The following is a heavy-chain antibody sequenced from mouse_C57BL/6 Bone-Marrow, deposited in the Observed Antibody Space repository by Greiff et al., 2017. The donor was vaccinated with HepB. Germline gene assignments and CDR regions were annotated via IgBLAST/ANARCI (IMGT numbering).Heavy chain of an antibody. Sequence: EVKLVESGGGLVQPGGSLKLSCAASGFTFSDYYMYWVRQTPEKRLEWVAYISNGGGSTYYPDTVKGRFTISRDNSKNTLYLQMNRLKSEDTAMYYCARHWSLYWYFDVWGTGTTVTVSS. V-gene: IGHV5-12*01. CDR1: GFTFSDYY. CDR3: ARHWSLYWYFDV. CDR2: ISNGGGST. J-gene: IGHJ1*03.